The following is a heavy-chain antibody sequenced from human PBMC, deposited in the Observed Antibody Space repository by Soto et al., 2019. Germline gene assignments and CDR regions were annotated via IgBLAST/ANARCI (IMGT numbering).Heavy chain of an antibody. CDR1: GGTFSSYA. CDR3: ARDPSVFFSGGSCYGGNTNSYSGMDV. D-gene: IGHD2-15*01. Sequence: QVQLVQSGAEVKKPGSSVKVSCKASGGTFSSYAISWVRQAPGQGLEWMGGIIPMFGTANNAQKVQGRVTIITDEDTEIANMEPSSLRSKDTAVNYCARDPSVFFSGGSCYGGNTNSYSGMDVKGHGTTATASS. J-gene: IGHJ6*02. V-gene: IGHV1-69*01. CDR2: IIPMFGTA.